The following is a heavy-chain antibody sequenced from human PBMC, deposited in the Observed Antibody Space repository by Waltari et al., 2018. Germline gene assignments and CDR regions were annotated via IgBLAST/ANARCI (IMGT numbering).Heavy chain of an antibody. V-gene: IGHV3-74*01. CDR1: GFTFSSFW. CDR2: SSGDGAGT. CDR3: ARASISRDTGNTFDS. J-gene: IGHJ4*02. Sequence: EVHLVESGGGLVRPGGSLRLSCAASGFTFSSFWMHWVRQAPGKGPQWVARSSGDGAGTHYADSVGGRFTISRDNANNMVYLQMNSLSDDDTATYFCARASISRDTGNTFDSWGQGNLVTVSS. D-gene: IGHD5-18*01.